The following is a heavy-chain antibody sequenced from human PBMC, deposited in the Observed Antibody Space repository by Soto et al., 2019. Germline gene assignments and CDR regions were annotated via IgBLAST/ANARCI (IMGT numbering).Heavy chain of an antibody. CDR2: IYPSGRT. CDR3: ARRGTYYFDS. D-gene: IGHD1-26*01. CDR1: GGSINNGGYS. J-gene: IGHJ4*02. Sequence: QLQLQESGSGLVKPSQTLTLPCAVSGGSINNGGYSWSWIRQPPGKGLEWTGDIYPSGRTSYNPSLKSRVTSSVDRSENRFFLNVTAVTAADTAVYYCARRGTYYFDSWGQGTLVTVSS. V-gene: IGHV4-30-2*01.